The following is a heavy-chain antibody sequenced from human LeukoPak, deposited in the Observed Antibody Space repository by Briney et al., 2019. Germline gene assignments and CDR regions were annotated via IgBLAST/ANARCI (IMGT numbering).Heavy chain of an antibody. V-gene: IGHV4-31*03. Sequence: SETLFLTCTVSGGSISSGNYYWSWIRQHPGKGLEWIGYISYSGTPYYNPSLKNRVAVSVDTSKSQFSLRLSSVTAADTAMYYCARMTSGSSFDYWGQGTLVTVSS. CDR1: GGSISSGNYY. D-gene: IGHD3-10*01. J-gene: IGHJ4*02. CDR2: ISYSGTP. CDR3: ARMTSGSSFDY.